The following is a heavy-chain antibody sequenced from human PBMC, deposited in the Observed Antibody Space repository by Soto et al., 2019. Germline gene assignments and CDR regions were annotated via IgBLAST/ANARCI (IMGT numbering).Heavy chain of an antibody. D-gene: IGHD2-15*01. J-gene: IGHJ5*02. Sequence: GESLKISCEASGYTFANYWIGWVRQMPGKGLELMGIIYPIESDARYSPSFQGQVIISADKSINTAYLQWSSLRASDTAIYYCARQGRSGGSSYSGWFDPWGQGTLVTVSS. CDR1: GYTFANYW. CDR2: IYPIESDA. CDR3: ARQGRSGGSSYSGWFDP. V-gene: IGHV5-51*01.